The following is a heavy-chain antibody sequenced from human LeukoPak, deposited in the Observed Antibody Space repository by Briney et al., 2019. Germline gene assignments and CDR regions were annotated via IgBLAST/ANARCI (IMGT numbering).Heavy chain of an antibody. V-gene: IGHV4-39*01. CDR1: GGSMSNSSYY. CDR3: ASLDYVWGSYRPVDY. J-gene: IGHJ4*02. Sequence: SETLSLTCTVSGGSMSNSSYYWGWIRQPPGKGLEWIGSIYYTGSTYYNPSFKSRITISVDTSKNQFSLKVISVTAADTAVYYCASLDYVWGSYRPVDYWGQGTLVTVSS. CDR2: IYYTGST. D-gene: IGHD3-16*02.